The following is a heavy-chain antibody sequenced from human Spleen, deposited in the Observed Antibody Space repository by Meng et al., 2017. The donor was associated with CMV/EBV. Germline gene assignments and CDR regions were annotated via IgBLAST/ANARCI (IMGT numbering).Heavy chain of an antibody. J-gene: IGHJ6*02. Sequence: ASVKVSCKASGYTFTGYYIHWVRQAPGQRVEWMGRMNPKSGTKNYAQKFQGRVTMTRDTSISTAYMELSSLRSDDTAVYYCARDLRPGTTIFGVRSVHYGMDVWGQGTTVTVS. V-gene: IGHV1-2*06. CDR2: MNPKSGTK. CDR3: ARDLRPGTTIFGVRSVHYGMDV. CDR1: GYTFTGYY. D-gene: IGHD3-3*01.